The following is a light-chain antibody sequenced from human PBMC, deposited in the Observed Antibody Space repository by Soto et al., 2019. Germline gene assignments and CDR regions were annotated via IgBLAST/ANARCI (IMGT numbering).Light chain of an antibody. V-gene: IGKV3-20*01. CDR3: QQYGSSPWT. J-gene: IGKJ1*01. Sequence: EIVLTQSPGTLSLSPGERATLSCRASQSVSSSYFAWYQQKPGQAPRLLIYVASSRATGIPDRFSGSGSGTDFTLTISRLEPEDFAVYYCQQYGSSPWTFGQVTKVEVK. CDR2: VAS. CDR1: QSVSSSY.